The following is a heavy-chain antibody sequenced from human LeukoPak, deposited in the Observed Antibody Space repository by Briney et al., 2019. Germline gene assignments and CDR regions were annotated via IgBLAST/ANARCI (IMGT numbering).Heavy chain of an antibody. J-gene: IGHJ4*02. V-gene: IGHV3-53*01. CDR2: IYSGGNT. D-gene: IGHD2-15*01. CDR1: GFTVSSNS. Sequence: TGGSLRLSCTVSGFTVSSNSWSWVRQASGKGLEWVSFIYSGGNTHYSDSVTGRFTISRDNSKNTLYLQMNSLRAEDTAIYYCARRAGEYSHPYDYWGQGTLVTVSS. CDR3: ARRAGEYSHPYDY.